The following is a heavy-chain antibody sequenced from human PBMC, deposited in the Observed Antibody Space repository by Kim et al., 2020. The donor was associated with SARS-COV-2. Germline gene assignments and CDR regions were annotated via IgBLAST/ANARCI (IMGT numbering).Heavy chain of an antibody. D-gene: IGHD6-13*01. V-gene: IGHV4-59*01. J-gene: IGHJ6*02. CDR3: ARETRVYYYGMDV. Sequence: YTPSLKSRVTISVDTSKNQFSLKLSSVTDADTVVYYCARETRVYYYGMDVWGQGTTVTVSS.